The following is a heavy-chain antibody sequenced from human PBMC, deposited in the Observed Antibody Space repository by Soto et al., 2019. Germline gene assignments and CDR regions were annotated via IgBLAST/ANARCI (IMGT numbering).Heavy chain of an antibody. CDR3: ARAQIVPGENWFDP. Sequence: SETLSLTCTVSGGSISSGGYYWSWIRQHPGKGLEWIGYIYYSGGTYYNPSLKSRVAISVDTSKNQFSLKLSSVTAADTAVYYCARAQIVPGENWFDPWGQGTLVTVSS. D-gene: IGHD3-10*02. CDR2: IYYSGGT. CDR1: GGSISSGGYY. V-gene: IGHV4-31*03. J-gene: IGHJ5*02.